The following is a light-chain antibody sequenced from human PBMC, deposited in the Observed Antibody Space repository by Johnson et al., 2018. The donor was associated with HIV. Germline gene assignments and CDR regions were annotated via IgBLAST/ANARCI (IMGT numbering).Light chain of an antibody. J-gene: IGLJ1*01. CDR1: SSNIGNNY. CDR3: GTWDNSLSANV. CDR2: ENN. Sequence: QSILTQPPSVSAAPGQKVTISCSGSSSNIGNNYVSWYQQLPGTATKLLIYENNKRPSGIPDRFSGSKSGTSATLGITGLQTGDEADYYCGTWDNSLSANVFGTGTKVTVL. V-gene: IGLV1-51*02.